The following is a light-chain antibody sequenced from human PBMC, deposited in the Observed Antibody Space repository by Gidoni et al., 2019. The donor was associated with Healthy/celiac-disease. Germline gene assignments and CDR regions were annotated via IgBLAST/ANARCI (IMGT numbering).Light chain of an antibody. Sequence: AIRMTQSPSSFSASTGDRVTITCRASQGISSYLAWYQQKPGKATKLLIYAASTLQSGVPSRFSGSGSGTDFTLTISCLQSEDFATYYCQQYYSYPLTFGGXTKVEIK. CDR3: QQYYSYPLT. J-gene: IGKJ4*01. V-gene: IGKV1-8*01. CDR1: QGISSY. CDR2: AAS.